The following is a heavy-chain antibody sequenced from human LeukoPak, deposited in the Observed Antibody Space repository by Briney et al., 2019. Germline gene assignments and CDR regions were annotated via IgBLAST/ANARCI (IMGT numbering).Heavy chain of an antibody. CDR3: ARTQYNWNLESSAFDI. Sequence: GGSLRLSCAASGFTFSSYTMNWVRQAPGKGLEWVSSISSSSSYIYYVDSVKGRFTISRENAKNSLYLQMNSLRAGDTAVYYCARTQYNWNLESSAFDIWGQGTMVTVSS. CDR2: ISSSSSYI. D-gene: IGHD1-1*01. V-gene: IGHV3-21*01. J-gene: IGHJ3*02. CDR1: GFTFSSYT.